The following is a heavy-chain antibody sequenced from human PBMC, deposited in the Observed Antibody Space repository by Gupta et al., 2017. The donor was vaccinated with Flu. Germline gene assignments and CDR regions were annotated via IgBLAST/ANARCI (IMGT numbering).Heavy chain of an antibody. CDR1: FTFSHVA. Sequence: VPVLESWGGLVQAGGSLCLLCGTLWFTFSHVAISWVRQGQGGGVEWITAINSRGRTYETGSVKGRFTLSRDNSKDTVFLQMGSLSVEDTAVYYCGIEGGKPGGGWYTMDYWGQGALVTVSS. D-gene: IGHD2-8*02. CDR3: GIEGGKPGGGWYTMDY. V-gene: IGHV3-23*01. CDR2: INSRGRT. J-gene: IGHJ4*02.